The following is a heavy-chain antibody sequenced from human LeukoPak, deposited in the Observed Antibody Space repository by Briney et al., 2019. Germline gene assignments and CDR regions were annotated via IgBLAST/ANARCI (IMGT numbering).Heavy chain of an antibody. J-gene: IGHJ4*02. CDR3: ARSRATMIVVVIGLVDY. CDR1: GYTYTGYY. V-gene: IGHV1-2*02. CDR2: INPNSGGT. Sequence: ASVKVSCKASGYTYTGYYMHWVRQAPGQGLEWMGWINPNSGGTNYAQKFQGRVTMTRDTSISTAYMELSRLRSDDTAVYYCARSRATMIVVVIGLVDYWGQGTLVTVSS. D-gene: IGHD3-22*01.